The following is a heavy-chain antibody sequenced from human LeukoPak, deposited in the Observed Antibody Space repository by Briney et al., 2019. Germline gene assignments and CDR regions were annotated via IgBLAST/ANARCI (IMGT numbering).Heavy chain of an antibody. CDR1: GYTFTGYY. D-gene: IGHD3-10*01. CDR2: INPNSGGT. CDR3: ARDSGGSGSYYNGY. V-gene: IGHV1-2*02. Sequence: GASVKVSCKASGYTFTGYYMHWVRQAPGQGLEWMGWINPNSGGTNYAQKFQGRVTMTRDTSISTAYMELRGLRSDDTAVYYCARDSGGSGSYYNGYWGQGTLATVSS. J-gene: IGHJ4*02.